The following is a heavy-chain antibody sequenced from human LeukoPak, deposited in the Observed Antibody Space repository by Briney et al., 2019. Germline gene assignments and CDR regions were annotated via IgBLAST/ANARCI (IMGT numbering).Heavy chain of an antibody. V-gene: IGHV3-21*01. CDR1: GFTFSSYS. CDR2: ISSSSSYI. CDR3: ASLVYCGGDCYTDY. Sequence: PGGSLRLSCAASGFTFSSYSMNWVRQAPGKGLEWVSSISSSSSYIYYADSVKGRFTISRDNAKNSLYLQMNSLRAEDTAVYYCASLVYCGGDCYTDYWGQGTLVTVSS. D-gene: IGHD2-21*02. J-gene: IGHJ4*02.